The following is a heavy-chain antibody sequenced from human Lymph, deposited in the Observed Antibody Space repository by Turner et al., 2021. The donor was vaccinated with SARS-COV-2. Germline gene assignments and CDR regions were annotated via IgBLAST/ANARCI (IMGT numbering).Heavy chain of an antibody. D-gene: IGHD3-10*01. J-gene: IGHJ4*02. CDR3: ARDSSGSGTLDY. V-gene: IGHV3-30-3*01. CDR1: GFTFNNCP. Sequence: QVPLGESGGGGVQPGMSLTLPCAASGFTFNNCPMHWVGKGPGKGVEWVEVISYDGSNKYYADSVKGRFTISRDNSKNTLYLQMNSLRAEDTAVYYCARDSSGSGTLDYWGQGTLVTVSS. CDR2: ISYDGSNK.